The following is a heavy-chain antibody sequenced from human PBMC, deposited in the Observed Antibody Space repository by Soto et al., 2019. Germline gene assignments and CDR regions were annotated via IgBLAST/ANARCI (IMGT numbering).Heavy chain of an antibody. J-gene: IGHJ3*02. CDR2: IKEDGSRK. CDR1: AFTFSRSW. V-gene: IGHV3-7*04. Sequence: EVQLVESGGGLVQPGGSLRLSCVASAFTFSRSWMSWVRQAPGKGLEWVANIKEDGSRKNYVDSVKGRFTMSRDNSKNSLYLQMNSLTAEDTAVYYCARDRGFDAFDIWGQGTMVTVS. CDR3: ARDRGFDAFDI. D-gene: IGHD6-25*01.